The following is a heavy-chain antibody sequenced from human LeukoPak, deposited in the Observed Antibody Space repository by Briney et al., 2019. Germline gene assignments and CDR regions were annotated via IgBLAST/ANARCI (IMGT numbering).Heavy chain of an antibody. V-gene: IGHV4-59*01. CDR3: ARSDRYCSSTSCYTYGY. CDR1: GGSISSLY. D-gene: IGHD2-2*02. CDR2: ISDGGCT. J-gene: IGHJ4*02. Sequence: SETLSPTCTVSGGSISSLYWSWIRQPPGKGLEWIGYISDGGCTNYTPSLKSRAALSVDAPNNKCSLKLSSVTAADTAVYYCARSDRYCSSTSCYTYGYWGQGTLVTVSS.